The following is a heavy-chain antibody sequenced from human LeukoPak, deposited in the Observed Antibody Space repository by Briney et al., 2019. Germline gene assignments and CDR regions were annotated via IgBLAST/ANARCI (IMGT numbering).Heavy chain of an antibody. CDR1: SGSISSYY. CDR2: ISYSGST. Sequence: SETPSLTCTVSSGSISSYYWSWIRQPPGKGLEWIGYISYSGSTNYNPSLKSRVTMSVDTSKNQFSLKLSSVTAVDTAVYYCARGGSVTTDSDFDFWGQGTLVTVSS. D-gene: IGHD4-17*01. CDR3: ARGGSVTTDSDFDF. J-gene: IGHJ4*02. V-gene: IGHV4-59*08.